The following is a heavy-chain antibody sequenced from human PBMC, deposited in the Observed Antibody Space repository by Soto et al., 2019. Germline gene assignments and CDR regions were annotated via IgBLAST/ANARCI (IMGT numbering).Heavy chain of an antibody. CDR2: IYYSGST. CDR1: GGSIRSYY. Sequence: SETLSLTCTVSGGSIRSYYWSWIRQPPGKGLEWIGYIYYSGSTNYNPSLKSRVTISVDTSKNQFSLRLTSVTAADTAVYYCAKLKSTPNVFDYWGQGTLVTVSS. J-gene: IGHJ4*02. V-gene: IGHV4-59*01. D-gene: IGHD3-10*01. CDR3: AKLKSTPNVFDY.